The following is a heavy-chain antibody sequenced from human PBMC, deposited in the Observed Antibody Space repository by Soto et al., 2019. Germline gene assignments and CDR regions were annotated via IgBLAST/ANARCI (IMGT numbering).Heavy chain of an antibody. CDR3: VRDLFVVVVAATRGMDV. Sequence: QVQLVESGGGVVQPGRSLRLSCAASGFTFSSYGMHWVRQAPGKGLEWVAVIWYDGSNKYYADSVKGRFTISRDNSKNTLYLQMNSLRAEDTAVYYCVRDLFVVVVAATRGMDVWGQGTTVTVSS. J-gene: IGHJ6*02. CDR2: IWYDGSNK. D-gene: IGHD2-15*01. CDR1: GFTFSSYG. V-gene: IGHV3-33*01.